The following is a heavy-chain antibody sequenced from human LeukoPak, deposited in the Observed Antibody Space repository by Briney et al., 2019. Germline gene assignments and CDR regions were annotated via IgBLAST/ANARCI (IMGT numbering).Heavy chain of an antibody. D-gene: IGHD6-6*01. J-gene: IGHJ5*02. Sequence: GGSLRLSCAASGFTFSSYAMSWVRQAPGKGLEWVSAISGSGGSTYYADSVKGRFTISRDNSKNTLYLQMNSLRAEDTAVYYCAKDMGSIAARPEWFDPWGQGTLVTVSS. CDR2: ISGSGGST. V-gene: IGHV3-23*01. CDR1: GFTFSSYA. CDR3: AKDMGSIAARPEWFDP.